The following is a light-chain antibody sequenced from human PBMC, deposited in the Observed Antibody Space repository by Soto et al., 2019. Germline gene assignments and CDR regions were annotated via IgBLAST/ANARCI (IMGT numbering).Light chain of an antibody. CDR3: QSYENSRTGFYV. CDR1: SSDIGAGFD. CDR2: GNT. J-gene: IGLJ1*01. Sequence: QSVLTQPPSVSGAPGQRVIISCTGSSSDIGAGFDVHWYQHLPGTAPKLLIYGNTNRPSGVPGRFSGSKSGTSASLVITGLQAEDEADYYCQSYENSRTGFYVFGTGTKLTVL. V-gene: IGLV1-40*01.